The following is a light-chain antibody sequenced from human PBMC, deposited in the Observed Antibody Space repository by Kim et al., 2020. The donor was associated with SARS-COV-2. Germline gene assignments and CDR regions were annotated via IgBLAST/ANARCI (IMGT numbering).Light chain of an antibody. CDR3: QQYNTYPFT. J-gene: IGKJ2*01. CDR2: KAS. V-gene: IGKV1-5*03. CDR1: QRISRW. Sequence: SASVGDRVPITCRASQRISRWLAWYQQKPGKAPKLLISKASSLESGVPSRFSGSVSGTEFTLTISSLQPDDLATYFCQQYNTYPFTFGQGTKLEI.